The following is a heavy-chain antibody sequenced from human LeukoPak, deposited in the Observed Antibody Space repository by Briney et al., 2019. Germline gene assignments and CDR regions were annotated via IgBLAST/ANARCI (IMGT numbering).Heavy chain of an antibody. V-gene: IGHV5-51*01. D-gene: IGHD6-19*01. CDR1: GSSFSSNW. CDR2: IYPGDSDT. Sequence: GESLKISCKGSGSSFSSNWIGWVRQMPGKGLEWMGIIYPGDSDTRYNPSFQGQVTISADKSITTAYLQWSSLKASDTAMFYCAGSTSGWRDDYWGQGTLVTVSS. J-gene: IGHJ4*02. CDR3: AGSTSGWRDDY.